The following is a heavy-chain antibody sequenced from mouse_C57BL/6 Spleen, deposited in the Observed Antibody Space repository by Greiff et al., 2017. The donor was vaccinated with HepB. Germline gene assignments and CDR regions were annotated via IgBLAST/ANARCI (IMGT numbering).Heavy chain of an antibody. CDR1: GFSLTSYG. V-gene: IGHV2-6-1*01. J-gene: IGHJ4*01. CDR3: ARHKVYYGSSYGYAMDY. Sequence: VQRVESGPGLVAPSQSLSITCTVSGFSLTSYGVHWVRQPPGKGLEWLVVIWSDGSTTYNSALKSRLSISKDNSKSQVFLKMNSLQTDDTAMYYCARHKVYYGSSYGYAMDYWGQGTSVTVSS. CDR2: IWSDGST. D-gene: IGHD1-1*01.